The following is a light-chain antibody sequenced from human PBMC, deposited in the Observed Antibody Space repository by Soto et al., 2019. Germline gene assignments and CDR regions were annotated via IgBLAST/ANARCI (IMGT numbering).Light chain of an antibody. J-gene: IGKJ1*01. CDR3: QEYDGSLRT. CDR1: QSVSSN. Sequence: EIVRTQSPATLSVSPGERATLSCRASQSVSSNLAWYQQKPGQAPRLLIYDASNRATGIPARFSDSESGTDVTLTISSLEPEDFAVDVGQEYDGSLRTFGQWTKVHIK. V-gene: IGKV3D-15*02. CDR2: DAS.